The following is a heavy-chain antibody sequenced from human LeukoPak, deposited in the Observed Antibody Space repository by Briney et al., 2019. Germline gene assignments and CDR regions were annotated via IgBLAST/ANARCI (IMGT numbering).Heavy chain of an antibody. CDR3: ARVGVSKWLVFNWFDP. Sequence: SETLSLTCTVSGGSISSYYWSWIRQPPGKGLEWIGYIYYSGSTNYNPSLKSRVTISADTSKNQFSLKLSSLTAADTAVYYCARVGVSKWLVFNWFDPWGQGTLVTVSS. D-gene: IGHD6-19*01. V-gene: IGHV4-59*01. CDR1: GGSISSYY. J-gene: IGHJ5*02. CDR2: IYYSGST.